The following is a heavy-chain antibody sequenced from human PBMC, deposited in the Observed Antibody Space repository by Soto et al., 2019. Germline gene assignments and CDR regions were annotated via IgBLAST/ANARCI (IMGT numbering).Heavy chain of an antibody. CDR2: MYNTGST. Sequence: PSETLSLTCTVSGGTISRYYWSWIRQPPGKGLEWIGYMYNTGSTNYNPSLKSRVTISVDRSKNQFSLKLSSVTAADTAVYYCARVPDVWGQGTTVTV. V-gene: IGHV4-59*12. CDR1: GGTISRYY. J-gene: IGHJ6*02. CDR3: ARVPDV.